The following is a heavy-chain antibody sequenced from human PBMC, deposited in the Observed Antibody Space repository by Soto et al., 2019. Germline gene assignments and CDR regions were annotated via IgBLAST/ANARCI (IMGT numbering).Heavy chain of an antibody. CDR3: AKVGLVATTQMGWFDS. D-gene: IGHD1-7*01. Sequence: QVQLVESGGGVVQPGRSLRLSCVASGFTFYNYGMHWVRQAPGKGLEWVAAIWPDGDIEHYPDSVRGRFTISRDNSRNTLYLQMNGLRAEDTARYYCAKVGLVATTQMGWFDSWGQGTLVIVSS. CDR1: GFTFYNYG. CDR2: IWPDGDIE. J-gene: IGHJ5*01. V-gene: IGHV3-33*06.